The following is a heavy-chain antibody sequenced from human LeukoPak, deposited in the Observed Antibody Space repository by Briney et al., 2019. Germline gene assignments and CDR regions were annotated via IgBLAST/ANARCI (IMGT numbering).Heavy chain of an antibody. CDR3: ARDALRGYDDAFDI. J-gene: IGHJ3*02. CDR2: IIPILGIA. D-gene: IGHD4-23*01. Sequence: GASVKVSCKASGGTFSSYAISWVRQAPGQGLEWMGRIIPILGIANYAQKFQGRVTITADRSTSTAYMELSSLRSEDTAVYYCARDALRGYDDAFDIWGQGTMVTVSS. CDR1: GGTFSSYA. V-gene: IGHV1-69*04.